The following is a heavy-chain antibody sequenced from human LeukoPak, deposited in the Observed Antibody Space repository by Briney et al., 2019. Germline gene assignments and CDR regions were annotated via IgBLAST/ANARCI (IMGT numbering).Heavy chain of an antibody. J-gene: IGHJ4*02. V-gene: IGHV4-34*01. CDR1: GGSLSDYY. Sequence: PSETLSLTCALYGGSLSDYYWSWLRQPPGKGLEWIGEINRSGNTNYNPSLKSRISISVDTSKNQFSPKLTSVTAADTAVYYCARDPDYWGQGTLVTVSS. CDR3: ARDPDY. CDR2: INRSGNT.